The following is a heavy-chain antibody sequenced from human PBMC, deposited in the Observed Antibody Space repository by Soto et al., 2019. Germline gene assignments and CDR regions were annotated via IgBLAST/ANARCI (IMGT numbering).Heavy chain of an antibody. V-gene: IGHV4-34*01. D-gene: IGHD5-12*01. CDR3: ARGQEGIVATH. Sequence: QVQLQQWGAGLLKPSETLSLTCAVNGGSLTGYYWSWIRQPPGKGLEWIGEIKDGGSTNYSPSLRGRPAISPDTSNTQFSLKLNSVPAADTAVYYCARGQEGIVATHWDQGALVTVSS. CDR1: GGSLTGYY. J-gene: IGHJ4*02. CDR2: IKDGGST.